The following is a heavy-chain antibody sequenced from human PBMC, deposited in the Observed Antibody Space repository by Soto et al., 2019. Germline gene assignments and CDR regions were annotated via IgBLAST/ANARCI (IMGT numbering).Heavy chain of an antibody. D-gene: IGHD3-22*01. Sequence: QVQLVESGGGVVQPGRSLRLSCAASGFTFSSYAMHWVRQAPGKGLEWVAVISYDGSNKYYADSVKGRFTISRDNSKNTLYLQMNSLRAEDTAVYYCVRDWAQAYYDSSGYYWPLDYWGQGTLVTVSS. CDR2: ISYDGSNK. CDR3: VRDWAQAYYDSSGYYWPLDY. V-gene: IGHV3-30-3*01. J-gene: IGHJ4*02. CDR1: GFTFSSYA.